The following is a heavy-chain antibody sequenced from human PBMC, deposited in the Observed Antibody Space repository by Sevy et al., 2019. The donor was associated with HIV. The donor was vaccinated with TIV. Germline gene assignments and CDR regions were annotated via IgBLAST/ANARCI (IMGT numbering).Heavy chain of an antibody. J-gene: IGHJ3*02. D-gene: IGHD3-22*01. CDR1: GFTFSSFG. Sequence: GGSLRLSCAASGFTFSSFGMHWVRQAPGKGLEWVAVIWNDRSNKHYADSVKGRFTISRDNSKNTLYLQMNSLRAEDTAVYYCASLPNNYYDTSGYSEKDAFDIWGQWTMVTVSS. V-gene: IGHV3-33*01. CDR2: IWNDRSNK. CDR3: ASLPNNYYDTSGYSEKDAFDI.